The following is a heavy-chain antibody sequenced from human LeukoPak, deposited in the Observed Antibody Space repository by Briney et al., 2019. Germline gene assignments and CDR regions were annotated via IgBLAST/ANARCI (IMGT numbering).Heavy chain of an antibody. Sequence: GGSLRLSCAASGFTFSRYAMSWVRQAPGKGLEWVSGISGSADSTDYADSVKGRFTISRDNSKNTLYLQMNSLRAEDTAVYYCAKDLNPFCSGGRCYGDYWGQGTLVTFSS. D-gene: IGHD2-15*01. CDR3: AKDLNPFCSGGRCYGDY. CDR1: GFTFSRYA. V-gene: IGHV3-23*01. J-gene: IGHJ4*02. CDR2: ISGSADST.